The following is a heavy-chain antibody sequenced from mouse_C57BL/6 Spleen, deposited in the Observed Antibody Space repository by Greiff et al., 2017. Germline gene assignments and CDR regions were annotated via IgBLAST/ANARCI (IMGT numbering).Heavy chain of an antibody. CDR3: ARWDYGNYDA. D-gene: IGHD2-1*01. V-gene: IGHV1-80*01. J-gene: IGHJ2*01. CDR1: GYAFSSYW. CDR2: IYPGDGDT. Sequence: VQVVESGAELVKPGASVKISCKASGYAFSSYWMNWVKQRPGKGLEWIGQIYPGDGDTNYNGKFKGKATLTADKSSSTAYMQLSSLTSEDSAVYFCARWDYGNYDAWGQGTTLTVSS.